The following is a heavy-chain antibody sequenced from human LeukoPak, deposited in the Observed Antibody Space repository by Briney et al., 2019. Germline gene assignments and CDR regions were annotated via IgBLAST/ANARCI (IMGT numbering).Heavy chain of an antibody. D-gene: IGHD3-22*01. CDR2: IYYSGST. CDR3: ASRTYYYDSSGYYRDY. Sequence: PSETLSLTCTVSGYSISSGFYWGWIRQPPGKGREWIGSIYYSGSTYYNPSLKSRVTISVDTPKNQFSLKLSSVIAADTAVYYCASRTYYYDSSGYYRDYWGQGTLVTVSS. V-gene: IGHV4-38-2*02. CDR1: GYSISSGFY. J-gene: IGHJ4*02.